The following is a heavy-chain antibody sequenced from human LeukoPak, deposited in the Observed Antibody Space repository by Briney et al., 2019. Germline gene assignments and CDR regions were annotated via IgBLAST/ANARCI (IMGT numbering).Heavy chain of an antibody. V-gene: IGHV3-23*01. Sequence: GGSLRLSCAASEFTFSTYAMSWVRQAPGRGLEWVSSINYGGDTTYYADSVKGRFTISRDNSKNTLYLQMNRLRAEDTAVYYCAKDLWSYDSSGYGYYYYGMDVWGQGTTVTVSS. CDR3: AKDLWSYDSSGYGYYYYGMDV. J-gene: IGHJ6*02. CDR2: INYGGDTT. CDR1: EFTFSTYA. D-gene: IGHD3-22*01.